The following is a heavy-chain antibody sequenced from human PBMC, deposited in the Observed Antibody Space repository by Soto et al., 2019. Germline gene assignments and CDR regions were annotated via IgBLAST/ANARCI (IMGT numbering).Heavy chain of an antibody. D-gene: IGHD5-12*01. J-gene: IGHJ6*02. CDR2: ISYDGSNK. CDR1: GFAFSSYG. Sequence: PGGSLRLSCAASGFAFSSYGMHWVRQAPGKGLEWVAVISYDGSNKYYADSVKGRFTISRDNSKNTLYLQMNSLRAEDTAVYYCARRSRGYEMGVSYYYYGMDVWGQGTTVTVSS. V-gene: IGHV3-30*03. CDR3: ARRSRGYEMGVSYYYYGMDV.